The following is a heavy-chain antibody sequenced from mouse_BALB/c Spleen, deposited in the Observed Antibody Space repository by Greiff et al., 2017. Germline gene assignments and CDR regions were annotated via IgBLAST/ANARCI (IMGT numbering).Heavy chain of an antibody. D-gene: IGHD2-4*01. CDR3: ARWREDYDWFAY. CDR1: GYTFTSYT. Sequence: VQLQQSAAELARPGASVKMSCKASGYTFTSYTMHWVKQRPGQGLEWIGYINPSSGYTEYNQKFKDKTTLTADKSSSTAYMQLSSLTSEDSAVYYCARWREDYDWFAYWGQGTLVTVSA. V-gene: IGHV1-4*02. J-gene: IGHJ3*01. CDR2: INPSSGYT.